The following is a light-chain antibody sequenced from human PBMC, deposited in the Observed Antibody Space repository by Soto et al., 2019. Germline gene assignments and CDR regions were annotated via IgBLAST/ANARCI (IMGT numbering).Light chain of an antibody. CDR1: QSVSSSY. J-gene: IGKJ1*01. V-gene: IGKV3-20*01. Sequence: EIVLTQSPGTLSLSPGERATLSCRASQSVSSSYLAWYQQKPGQAPRLLIYGASSRATGIPDRFSGSGSGTDFTLTISSLQSEDFAVYYCHQYNNWPPWTVGQGTKVDIK. CDR2: GAS. CDR3: HQYNNWPPWT.